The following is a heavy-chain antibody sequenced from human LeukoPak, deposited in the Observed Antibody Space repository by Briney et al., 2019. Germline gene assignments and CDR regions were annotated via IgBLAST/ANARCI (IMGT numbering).Heavy chain of an antibody. CDR3: ARDGAIVAGTAQH. CDR1: GFTVRQSY. J-gene: IGHJ1*01. D-gene: IGHD5-12*01. V-gene: IGHV3-53*01. Sequence: PGGSLRLSCAASGFTVRQSYMSWVRQAPGKGLEWVSIIYAGGNTYYADSVKGRFTISRDTSNNTAYLEMNSLRVEDTAIYYCARDGAIVAGTAQHWGQGALVTVSS. CDR2: IYAGGNT.